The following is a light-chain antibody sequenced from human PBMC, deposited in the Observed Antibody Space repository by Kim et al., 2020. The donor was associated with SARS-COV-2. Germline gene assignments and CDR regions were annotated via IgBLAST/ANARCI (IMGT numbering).Light chain of an antibody. CDR3: QQYYLYSRT. CDR2: KAS. Sequence: DIQMTQSPSTLSASVGDRVTITCRARQSVSSWLAWYQQKPGKATKLLIYKASSLKSGVPSRFSGSGSGTEFTLTISSLQSDDFATYYCQQYYLYSRTFGQGTKVHIK. J-gene: IGKJ1*01. V-gene: IGKV1-5*03. CDR1: QSVSSW.